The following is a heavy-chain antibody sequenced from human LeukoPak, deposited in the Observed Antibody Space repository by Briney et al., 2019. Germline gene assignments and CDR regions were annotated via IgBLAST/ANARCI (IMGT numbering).Heavy chain of an antibody. D-gene: IGHD5-24*01. Sequence: ASVKVSCKASGYTFTSYGISWVRQAPGQGLEWMGWISAYNGNTNYAQKLQGRVTMTTDTSTSTAYMELRSLRSDDTAVYYCARGASGRRGGYENWFDPWGQGTLVTVSS. CDR1: GYTFTSYG. CDR3: ARGASGRRGGYENWFDP. CDR2: ISAYNGNT. V-gene: IGHV1-18*01. J-gene: IGHJ5*02.